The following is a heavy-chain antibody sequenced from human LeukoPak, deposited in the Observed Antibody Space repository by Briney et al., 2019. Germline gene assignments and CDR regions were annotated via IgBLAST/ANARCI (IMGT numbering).Heavy chain of an antibody. Sequence: ASVKVSCKASGYTFTSYCMHWVRQAPGQGLEWMGIINPSGGSTSYAQKFQGRVTMTRDTSTSTVYMELSSLRSEDTAVYYCARETDPGSGSGGQRIFGYWGQGTLVTVSS. V-gene: IGHV1-46*01. CDR1: GYTFTSYC. CDR2: INPSGGST. CDR3: ARETDPGSGSGGQRIFGY. D-gene: IGHD2-15*01. J-gene: IGHJ4*02.